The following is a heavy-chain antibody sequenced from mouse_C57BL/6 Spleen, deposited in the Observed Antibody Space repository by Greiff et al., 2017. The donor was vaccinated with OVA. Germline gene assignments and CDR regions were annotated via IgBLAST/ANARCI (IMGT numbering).Heavy chain of an antibody. Sequence: VQLKESGGGLVKPGGSLKLSCAASGFTFSSYAMSWVRQTPEKRLEWVATISDGGSYTYYPDNVKGRFTISRDNAKNNLYLQMSHLKSEDTAMYDCARDREDTRVVEDWYFDVWGTGTTVTVSS. CDR3: ARDREDTRVVEDWYFDV. CDR2: ISDGGSYT. CDR1: GFTFSSYA. D-gene: IGHD1-1*01. J-gene: IGHJ1*03. V-gene: IGHV5-4*01.